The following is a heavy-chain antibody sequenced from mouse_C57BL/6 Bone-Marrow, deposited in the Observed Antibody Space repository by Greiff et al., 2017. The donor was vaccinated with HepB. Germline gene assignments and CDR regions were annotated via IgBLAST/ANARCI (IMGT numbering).Heavy chain of an antibody. Sequence: QVQLQQPGAELVKPGASVKLSCKASGYTFTSYWMHWVKQRPGQGLEWIGMIHPNSGSTNYNEKFKSKATLTVDKSSSTAYMQLSSLTSEDSAVYYCARRLRHWYFDVWGTGTTVTVSS. J-gene: IGHJ1*03. CDR2: IHPNSGST. D-gene: IGHD1-2*01. CDR1: GYTFTSYW. CDR3: ARRLRHWYFDV. V-gene: IGHV1-64*01.